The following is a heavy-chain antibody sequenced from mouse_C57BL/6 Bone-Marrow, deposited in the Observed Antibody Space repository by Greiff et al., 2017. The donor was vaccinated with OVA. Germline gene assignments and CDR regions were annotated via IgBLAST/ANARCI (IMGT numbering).Heavy chain of an antibody. J-gene: IGHJ1*03. Sequence: EVHLVESGPELVKPGASVKISCKASGYSFTGYYMNWVKQSPEKSLEWIGEINPSTGGTTYNQKFKAKATLTVDKSSSTAYMQLKSLTSEDSAVYYCARWLLKYFDVWGTGTTVTVSS. CDR3: ARWLLKYFDV. CDR2: INPSTGGT. CDR1: GYSFTGYY. V-gene: IGHV1-42*01. D-gene: IGHD2-3*01.